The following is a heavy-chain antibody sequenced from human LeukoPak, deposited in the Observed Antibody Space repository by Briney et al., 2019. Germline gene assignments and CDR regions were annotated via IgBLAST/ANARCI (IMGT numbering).Heavy chain of an antibody. Sequence: ASVKVSCKXSGGTFSSYAISWVRQAPGQGLEWMGRINPNSGGTNYAQKFQGRVTMTRDTSISTAYMELSRLRSDDTAVYYCARLYGSGSYYNFHYFDYWGQGTLVTVSS. D-gene: IGHD3-10*01. CDR1: GGTFSSYA. CDR2: INPNSGGT. V-gene: IGHV1-2*06. CDR3: ARLYGSGSYYNFHYFDY. J-gene: IGHJ4*02.